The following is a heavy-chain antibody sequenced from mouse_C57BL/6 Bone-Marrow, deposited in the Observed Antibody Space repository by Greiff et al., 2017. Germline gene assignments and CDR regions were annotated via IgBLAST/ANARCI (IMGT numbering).Heavy chain of an antibody. Sequence: EVQLQQSGPVLVKPGASVKMSCKASGYTFTDYYMNWVKQSHGKSLEWIGVINPYNGGTRYNQKFQGKATLTVDKSSSTAYMERNSLTSEDSAVYYCARAEYDGSSYGEYWGQGTTLTVSS. D-gene: IGHD1-1*01. V-gene: IGHV1-19*01. CDR1: GYTFTDYY. CDR2: INPYNGGT. CDR3: ARAEYDGSSYGEY. J-gene: IGHJ2*01.